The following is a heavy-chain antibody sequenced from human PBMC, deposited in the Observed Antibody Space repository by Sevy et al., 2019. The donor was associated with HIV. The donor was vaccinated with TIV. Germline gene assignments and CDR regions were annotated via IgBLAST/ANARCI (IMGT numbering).Heavy chain of an antibody. Sequence: GGSLRLSCAASGFTFSSYGMHWVRQAPGKGLEWVAVIWYDGSNKYYADSVKGRFTISRDNSKNTLYLQMSSPTAEDTAVYYCAREVATWHPGDYWGQGPLVTVSS. CDR3: AREVATWHPGDY. CDR1: GFTFSSYG. V-gene: IGHV3-33*01. D-gene: IGHD5-12*01. J-gene: IGHJ4*02. CDR2: IWYDGSNK.